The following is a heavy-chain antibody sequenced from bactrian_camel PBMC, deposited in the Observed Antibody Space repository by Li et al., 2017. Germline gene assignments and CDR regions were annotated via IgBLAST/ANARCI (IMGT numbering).Heavy chain of an antibody. CDR1: ENIFSSYC. CDR2: IDSDATT. J-gene: IGHJ4*01. V-gene: IGHV3S53*01. D-gene: IGHD6*01. Sequence: VQLVESGGGSVEAGGSLRLSCVASENIFSSYCMAWFSQAPGKEREAVAVIDSDATTKYAESVKGRFTISKDSARNTVYLQMNNLQPEDTATYYCAEGRGSRGEHCYSLNYWGQGTQVTVS. CDR3: AEGRGSRGEHCYSLNY.